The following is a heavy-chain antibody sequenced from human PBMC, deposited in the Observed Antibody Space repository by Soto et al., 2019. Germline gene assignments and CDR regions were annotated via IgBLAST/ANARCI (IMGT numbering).Heavy chain of an antibody. CDR1: GFTFSSYG. D-gene: IGHD6-13*01. CDR2: IWYDGSNK. V-gene: IGHV3-33*01. Sequence: QVQLVESGGGVVQPGRSLRLSCAASGFTFSSYGMHWVRQAPGKGLEWVAVIWYDGSNKYYADSVKGRFTISRDNSKNTLYLQMNSLRAEDTAVYYCARDKVAAGLRVSSWGYWGQGTLVTVSS. CDR3: ARDKVAAGLRVSSWGY. J-gene: IGHJ4*02.